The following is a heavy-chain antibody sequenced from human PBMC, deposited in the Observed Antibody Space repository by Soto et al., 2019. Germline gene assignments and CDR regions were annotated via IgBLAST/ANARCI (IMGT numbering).Heavy chain of an antibody. D-gene: IGHD6-13*01. CDR1: GFTFSDYY. J-gene: IGHJ4*02. V-gene: IGHV3-11*05. Sequence: SCAASGFTFSDYYMSWIRQAPGKGLEWVSYISSSSSYTNYADSAKGRFTISRDNAKNSLYLQMSSLRAEDTAVYYRARALFGYSSTWYYFDYWGQGTLVTVSS. CDR2: ISSSSSYT. CDR3: ARALFGYSSTWYYFDY.